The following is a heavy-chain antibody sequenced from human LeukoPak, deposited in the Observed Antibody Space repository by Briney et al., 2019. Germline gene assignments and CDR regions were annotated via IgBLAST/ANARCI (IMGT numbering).Heavy chain of an antibody. J-gene: IGHJ4*02. CDR3: ARGYYDILTGYYTPVGFDY. D-gene: IGHD3-9*01. CDR2: IYHSGST. Sequence: PSETLSLTCAVSGGSISSSNWWSWVRQPPGKGLEWIGEIYHSGSTNYNPSLKSRVTISVDKFKNQFSLKLSSVTAADTAVYYCARGYYDILTGYYTPVGFDYWGQGTLVTVSS. V-gene: IGHV4-4*02. CDR1: GGSISSSNW.